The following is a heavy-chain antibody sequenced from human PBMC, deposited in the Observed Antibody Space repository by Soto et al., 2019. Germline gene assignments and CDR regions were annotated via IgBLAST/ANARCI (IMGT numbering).Heavy chain of an antibody. CDR1: GGSISSSSYY. CDR3: ARPVSGYDSSGNPWNYYGMDV. CDR2: IYYSGST. D-gene: IGHD3-22*01. Sequence: SETLSLTCTVSGGSISSSSYYWGWIRQPPGKGLEWIGSIYYSGSTYYNPSLKSRVTISVDTSKNQFSLKLSSVTAADTAVYYCARPVSGYDSSGNPWNYYGMDVWGQGTTVTVSS. V-gene: IGHV4-39*01. J-gene: IGHJ6*02.